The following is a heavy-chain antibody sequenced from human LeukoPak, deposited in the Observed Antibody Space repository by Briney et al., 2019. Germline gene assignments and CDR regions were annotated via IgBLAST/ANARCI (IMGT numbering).Heavy chain of an antibody. Sequence: GESLRISCKGSGFSFSNYWIYWVRQMPGKGLEWMGRIDLSDSYTKYSQSFQGHVTISADRSTSTAFLQWSSLKVSDTTMYYCARPPSTTNGVCVDYWGQGTLVTVSS. D-gene: IGHD2-8*01. J-gene: IGHJ4*02. CDR3: ARPPSTTNGVCVDY. V-gene: IGHV5-10-1*01. CDR2: IDLSDSYT. CDR1: GFSFSNYW.